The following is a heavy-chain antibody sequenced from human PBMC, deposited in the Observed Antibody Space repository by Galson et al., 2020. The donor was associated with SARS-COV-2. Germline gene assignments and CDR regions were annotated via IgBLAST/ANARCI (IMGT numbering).Heavy chain of an antibody. D-gene: IGHD1-1*01. CDR2: IDWDGDK. V-gene: IGHV2-70*11. J-gene: IGHJ4*02. CDR3: ARTWITGTTSRTFDY. CDR1: GFSLRTRGMC. Sequence: SGPTLVQPTQPLTLTCSFSGFSLRTRGMCVSWIRQPPGKALEWLARIDWDGDKHYNTSLKTRFTISKETSKHQVVLTMTNMDPVDTATYYCARTWITGTTSRTFDYWGQGTLVTVSS.